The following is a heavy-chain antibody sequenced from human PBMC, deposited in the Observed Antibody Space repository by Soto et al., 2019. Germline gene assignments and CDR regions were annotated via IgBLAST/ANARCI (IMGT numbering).Heavy chain of an antibody. D-gene: IGHD2-8*01. J-gene: IGHJ4*02. V-gene: IGHV3-33*01. CDR2: IWYDGSNK. CDR3: ARDPGVSEYCPNGVCYTPYYFDY. Sequence: QVQLVESGGGVVQPGRSLRLSCAASGFTFSSYGMHWVRQAPGKGLEWVAVIWYDGSNKYYADSVKGRFTISRDNSKNPLYLHMNSLRADDTAVYYCARDPGVSEYCPNGVCYTPYYFDYWGQGNLVTVYS. CDR1: GFTFSSYG.